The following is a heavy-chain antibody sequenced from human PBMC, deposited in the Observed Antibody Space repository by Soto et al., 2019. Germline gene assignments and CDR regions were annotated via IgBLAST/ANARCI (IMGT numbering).Heavy chain of an antibody. V-gene: IGHV4-30-4*01. J-gene: IGHJ5*02. D-gene: IGHD5-18*01. CDR1: GDPISSSNNY. CDR2: ISYSGTT. CDR3: ARGRGYSYGLDP. Sequence: QVQLQESGPGLVKPSQTLSLTCTVSGDPISSSNNYWSWIRQPPGEGLEWIGFISYSGTTSYSPSLKSRLATSLDTSKNQFSLSLSSVTAADTAVYYCARGRGYSYGLDPWGQGTLVTVSS.